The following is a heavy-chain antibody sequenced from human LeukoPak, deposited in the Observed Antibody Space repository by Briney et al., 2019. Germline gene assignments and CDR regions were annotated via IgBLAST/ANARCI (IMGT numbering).Heavy chain of an antibody. D-gene: IGHD3-10*01. Sequence: GGSLRLSCAASGFTFSSYAMSWVRQAPGKGLEWVSGISGSGGYTHYADSVRGRFTISRDTSKNTLYLQMNSLRAEDTAVYYCAKEYGSGSYFYFYAMDVWGQGTTATVSS. CDR3: AKEYGSGSYFYFYAMDV. CDR1: GFTFSSYA. CDR2: ISGSGGYT. J-gene: IGHJ6*02. V-gene: IGHV3-23*01.